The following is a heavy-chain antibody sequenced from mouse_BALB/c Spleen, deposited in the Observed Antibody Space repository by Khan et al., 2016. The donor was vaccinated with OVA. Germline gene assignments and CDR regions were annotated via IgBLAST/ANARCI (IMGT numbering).Heavy chain of an antibody. D-gene: IGHD1-1*01. V-gene: IGHV1-20*02. J-gene: IGHJ2*01. CDR1: GYSFTGYF. CDR2: INPHIGET. Sequence: EVQLQESGPELVKPGASVKISCKASGYSFTGYFMNWVMQSHGKSLEWIGRINPHIGETFYNQKFKDKATLTVDESSSTAQMELRSLASEDSAVYYWARIYRSDFDYWGQGTTLTVSS. CDR3: ARIYRSDFDY.